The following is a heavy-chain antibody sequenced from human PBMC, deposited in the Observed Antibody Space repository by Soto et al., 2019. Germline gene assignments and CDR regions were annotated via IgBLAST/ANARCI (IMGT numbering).Heavy chain of an antibody. CDR1: GYSFTSYW. D-gene: IGHD3-9*01. J-gene: IGHJ6*03. CDR2: IYPGDSDT. V-gene: IGHV5-51*01. CDR3: ARSRDYYDILTGYNLRYYFMDG. Sequence: GESLKISCKGSGYSFTSYWIGWVRQMPGKGLEWMGIIYPGDSDTRYSPSFQGQVTISADKSISTAYLQWSSLKASDTAMYYCARSRDYYDILTGYNLRYYFMDGWGKGTTVTVSS.